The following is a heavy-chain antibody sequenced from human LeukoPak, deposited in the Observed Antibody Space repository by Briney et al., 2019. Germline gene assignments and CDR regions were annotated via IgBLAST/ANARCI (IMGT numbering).Heavy chain of an antibody. CDR2: IYSGGST. CDR3: ASWELNGDLDAFDI. V-gene: IGHV3-66*01. D-gene: IGHD4-17*01. Sequence: GGSLRLSCAASGFTVSSNYMSWVRQAPGKGLEWVSVIYSGGSTYYADSVKGRFTISRDNSKNTLYLQMNSLRAEDTAVYYCASWELNGDLDAFDIWGQGTMVTVSS. J-gene: IGHJ3*02. CDR1: GFTVSSNY.